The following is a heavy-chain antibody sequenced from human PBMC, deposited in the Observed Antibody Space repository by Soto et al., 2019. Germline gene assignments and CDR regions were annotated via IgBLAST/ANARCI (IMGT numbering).Heavy chain of an antibody. CDR2: IKQDGSEK. D-gene: IGHD5-12*01. V-gene: IGHV3-7*01. Sequence: GGSLRLSCAASGFTFSSYWMSWVRQAPGKGLEWGANIKQDGSEKYYVDSVKGRFTISRDNAKNSLYLQMNSLRAEDTAVYYCARPNSGFDPYYFDYWGQGTLVTVSS. CDR3: ARPNSGFDPYYFDY. CDR1: GFTFSSYW. J-gene: IGHJ4*02.